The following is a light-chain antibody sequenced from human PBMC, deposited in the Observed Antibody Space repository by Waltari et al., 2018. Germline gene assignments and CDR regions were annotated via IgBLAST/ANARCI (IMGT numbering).Light chain of an antibody. CDR2: RNT. J-gene: IGLJ1*01. V-gene: IGLV3-1*01. CDR3: QVWDKTTGV. CDR1: QLGDKY. Sequence: SYEVTQPLSVSVSPGQTASITCSGDQLGDKYVCWYQQKPGQSPVLVIYRNTKRPSRIRERFSGSNSGNTATLTISGTQALDEADYYCQVWDKTTGVFGTGTKVTVL.